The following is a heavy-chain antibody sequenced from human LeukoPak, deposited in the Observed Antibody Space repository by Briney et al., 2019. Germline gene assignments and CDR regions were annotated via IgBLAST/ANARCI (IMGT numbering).Heavy chain of an antibody. CDR1: GYTFTDYF. CDR2: INPNSGGT. Sequence: GASVKVSCKASGYTFTDYFMHWVLQAPGQGLEWMGWINPNSGGTNYAQKFQGRVTMTRDTSITTAYMELSRLRSDDTAVYFCARARPHFDWLSVWPTDAFDIWGQGTMVTVSS. V-gene: IGHV1-2*02. CDR3: ARARPHFDWLSVWPTDAFDI. D-gene: IGHD3-9*01. J-gene: IGHJ3*02.